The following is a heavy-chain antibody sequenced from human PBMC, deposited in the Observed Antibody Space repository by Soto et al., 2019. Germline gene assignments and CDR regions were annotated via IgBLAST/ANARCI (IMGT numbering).Heavy chain of an antibody. CDR2: INSDGSST. D-gene: IGHD3-16*02. Sequence: EVQLVESGGGLVQPGGSLRLSCAASGFTFSSYWMHWVRQAPGKGLVWVSRINSDGSSTSYADSVKGRFTISRDNDKNTVYLQMNSLRAEEPAVYYCAREAYEYVWGSYRQESFQHWGQGTLVTVSS. CDR1: GFTFSSYW. J-gene: IGHJ1*01. V-gene: IGHV3-74*01. CDR3: AREAYEYVWGSYRQESFQH.